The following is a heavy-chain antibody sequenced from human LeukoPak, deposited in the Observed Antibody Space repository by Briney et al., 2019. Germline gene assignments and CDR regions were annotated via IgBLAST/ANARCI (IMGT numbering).Heavy chain of an antibody. D-gene: IGHD3-10*01. J-gene: IGHJ6*03. Sequence: PGTSLRLSCAASGFTLSSHAMPWVRQAPGKGLEWVALIWYDGSNTYYADSVKGRITISRDNSKNTLSLQMNSLRAEDSAVYYCAKSPLSGSDYYYYMDVWGKGTTVTVSS. V-gene: IGHV3-33*06. CDR2: IWYDGSNT. CDR1: GFTLSSHA. CDR3: AKSPLSGSDYYYYMDV.